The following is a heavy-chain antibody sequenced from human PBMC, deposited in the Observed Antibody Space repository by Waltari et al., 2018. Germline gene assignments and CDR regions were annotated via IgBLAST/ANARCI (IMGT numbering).Heavy chain of an antibody. J-gene: IGHJ4*01. D-gene: IGHD3-3*01. CDR3: ARGSQAEWLLNDH. CDR1: GFTFSIYG. Sequence: EVQLVESGGGLVEPGGSLGLSCAASGFTFSIYGMNWVRQAPGKGVGWVQYISGSGSSICYRESVKGRFTISRDNAKNSVYLQMNTLRAEDTAVYSCARGSQAEWLLNDHWGQGTLVTVSS. V-gene: IGHV3-21*05. CDR2: ISGSGSSI.